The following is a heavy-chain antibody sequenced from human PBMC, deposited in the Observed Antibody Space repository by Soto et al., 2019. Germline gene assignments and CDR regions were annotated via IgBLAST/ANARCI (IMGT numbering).Heavy chain of an antibody. Sequence: SETLSLTCTVSGGSISSYYWSWIRQPPGKGLEWIGYIYYSGSTNYNPSLKSRVTISVDTSKNQFSLKLSSVTAADTAVYYCARVLGPAAMTYYYYMDVWGKGTTVTVSS. V-gene: IGHV4-59*01. CDR2: IYYSGST. J-gene: IGHJ6*03. CDR3: ARVLGPAAMTYYYYMDV. CDR1: GGSISSYY. D-gene: IGHD2-2*01.